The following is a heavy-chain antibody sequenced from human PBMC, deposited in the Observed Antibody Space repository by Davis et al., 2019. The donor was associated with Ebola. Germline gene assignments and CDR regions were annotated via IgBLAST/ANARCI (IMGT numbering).Heavy chain of an antibody. J-gene: IGHJ6*02. Sequence: AASVKVSCKASGYTFTSYYMHWVRQAPGQGLEWMGIINPSGGSTSYAQKFQGRVTITADKSTSTAYMELSSLRSEDTAVYYCARGGILYGDQNYYYYYGMDVWGQGTTVTVSS. CDR2: INPSGGST. CDR3: ARGGILYGDQNYYYYYGMDV. CDR1: GYTFTSYY. D-gene: IGHD4-17*01. V-gene: IGHV1-46*01.